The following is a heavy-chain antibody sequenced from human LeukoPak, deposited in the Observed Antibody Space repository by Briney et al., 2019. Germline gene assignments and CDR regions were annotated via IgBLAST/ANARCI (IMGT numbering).Heavy chain of an antibody. D-gene: IGHD3-22*01. CDR1: GGSISSYD. CDR3: ARHGATMIVVEPDAFDV. CDR2: IYYSGST. Sequence: SETLSLTCTVSGGSISSYDWSWVRQPPGKGLEWIGDIYYSGSTNYNPSLKSRVTISVDTSKNQFSLKLSSVTAADTAVYYCARHGATMIVVEPDAFDVWGQGTMVTVSS. J-gene: IGHJ3*01. V-gene: IGHV4-59*08.